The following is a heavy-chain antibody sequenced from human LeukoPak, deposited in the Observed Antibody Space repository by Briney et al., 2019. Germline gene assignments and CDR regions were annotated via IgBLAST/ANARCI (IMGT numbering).Heavy chain of an antibody. CDR3: ARDVMYGSGSYYGTLIGFDP. Sequence: ASAKVSCKASGYTFTGYYMHWVRLAPGQGLEWMGWINPNSGGTNYAQKFQGRVTMTRDTSISTAYMELSRLRSDDTAVYYCARDVMYGSGSYYGTLIGFDPWGQGTLVTVSS. CDR1: GYTFTGYY. D-gene: IGHD3-10*01. J-gene: IGHJ5*02. V-gene: IGHV1-2*02. CDR2: INPNSGGT.